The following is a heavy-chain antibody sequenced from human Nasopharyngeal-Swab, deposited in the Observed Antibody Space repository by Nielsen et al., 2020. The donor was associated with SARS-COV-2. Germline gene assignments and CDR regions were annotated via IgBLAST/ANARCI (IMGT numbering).Heavy chain of an antibody. D-gene: IGHD3-16*02. CDR1: GFTFSDYY. J-gene: IGHJ4*02. CDR3: ARGVITFGGVIVPFDY. V-gene: IGHV3-11*01. CDR2: ISSSGSTI. Sequence: GESLKISCAASGFTFSDYYMSWRRQAPGKGLEWVSYISSSGSTIYYADSVKGRFTISRDNAKNSLYLQMNSLRAEDTAVYYCARGVITFGGVIVPFDYWGQGTLVTVSS.